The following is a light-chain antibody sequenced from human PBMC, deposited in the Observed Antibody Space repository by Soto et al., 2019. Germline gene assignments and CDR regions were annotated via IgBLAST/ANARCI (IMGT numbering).Light chain of an antibody. J-gene: IGKJ5*01. CDR2: GAT. Sequence: IQCTQSPSSLSASVGDRFTITCRASQGISNYLAWYQQKPGKAPRLLIYGATTLQSGVPSRFSGSGSGTDFALTISSLQPEDFATYYCQQLKSYVTFGQGTRLEIK. V-gene: IGKV1-9*01. CDR3: QQLKSYVT. CDR1: QGISNY.